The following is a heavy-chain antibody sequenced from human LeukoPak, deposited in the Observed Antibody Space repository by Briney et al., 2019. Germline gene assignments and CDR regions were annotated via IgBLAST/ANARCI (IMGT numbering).Heavy chain of an antibody. CDR1: GYTFNAYY. CDR3: AILRLSTGLWWFLDL. J-gene: IGHJ2*01. D-gene: IGHD2-8*02. V-gene: IGHV1-2*02. CDR2: INPNSGDT. Sequence: ASMKVSCKASGYTFNAYYLHWVRQAPGQGLEWMGWINPNSGDTKYAQKFQGRVTMTGDTSISTAYMELSRLRFDDTAVYYCAILRLSTGLWWFLDLWGRGTLVTVSS.